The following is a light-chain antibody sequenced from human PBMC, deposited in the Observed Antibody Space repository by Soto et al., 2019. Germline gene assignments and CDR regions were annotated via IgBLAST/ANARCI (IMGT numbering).Light chain of an antibody. J-gene: IGKJ1*01. V-gene: IGKV3-15*01. Sequence: EIVMTQSPATVSVSLGERANLSCRASQSVKNNLVWYQQKPDQAPRLLIFGASTRATGIPARFSGSGSGTDFTLTISSLQSEDFALYYCQQYDNWPLWTFGQGTKVDIK. CDR3: QQYDNWPLWT. CDR2: GAS. CDR1: QSVKNN.